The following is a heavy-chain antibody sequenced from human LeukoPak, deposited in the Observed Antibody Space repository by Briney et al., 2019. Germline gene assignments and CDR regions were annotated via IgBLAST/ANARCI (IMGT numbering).Heavy chain of an antibody. V-gene: IGHV4-39*07. CDR3: ARGLRAGWFDP. CDR2: IYYSGST. D-gene: IGHD2-15*01. J-gene: IGHJ5*02. Sequence: SETLSLTCTVSGGSISSSSYYWGWIRQPPGKGLEWIGSIYYSGSTYYNPSLKSRVTISVDTSKNQFSLKLSSVTAADTAVYYCARGLRAGWFDPWGQGTLVTVSS. CDR1: GGSISSSSYY.